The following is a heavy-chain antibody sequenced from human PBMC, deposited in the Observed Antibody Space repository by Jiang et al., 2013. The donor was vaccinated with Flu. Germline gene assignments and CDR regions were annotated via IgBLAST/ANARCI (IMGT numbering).Heavy chain of an antibody. V-gene: IGHV1-46*03. CDR2: INPSGGST. CDR3: ARTATGGSVEYYGMDV. D-gene: IGHD7-27*01. CDR1: GYTFTSYY. Sequence: GAEVKKPGASVKVSCKASGYTFTSYYMHWVRQAPGQGLEWMGIINPSGGSTSYAQKFQGRVTMTRDTSTSTVYMELSSLRSEDTAVYYCARTATGGSVEYYGMDVWGQGTTVTVSS. J-gene: IGHJ6*02.